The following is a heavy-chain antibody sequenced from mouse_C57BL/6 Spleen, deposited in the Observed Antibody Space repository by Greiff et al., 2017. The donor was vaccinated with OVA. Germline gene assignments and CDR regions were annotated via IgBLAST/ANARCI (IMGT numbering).Heavy chain of an antibody. CDR2: IYPGSGNT. V-gene: IGHV1-76*01. CDR1: GYTFTDYY. J-gene: IGHJ4*01. CDR3: ASSVRQGYYYAMDY. Sequence: QVQLQQSGAELVRPGASVKLSCKASGYTFTDYYINWVKQRPGQGLEWIARIYPGSGNTYYNEKFKGKATLTAEKSSSTAYMQLSSLTSEDSAVYFCASSVRQGYYYAMDYWGQGTSVTVSS.